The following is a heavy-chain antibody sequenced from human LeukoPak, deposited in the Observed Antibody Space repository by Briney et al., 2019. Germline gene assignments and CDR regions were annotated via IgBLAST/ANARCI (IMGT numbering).Heavy chain of an antibody. CDR2: IYHSGST. D-gene: IGHD3-10*01. CDR3: ARRVTMVRGVIWFDP. J-gene: IGHJ5*02. V-gene: IGHV4-38-2*02. Sequence: SETLSLTCTVSGYSISSGYYWGWIRQPPGKGLEWIGSIYHSGSTYYNPSLKSRVTISVDTSKNQFSLKLSSVTAADTAVYYCARRVTMVRGVIWFDPWGQGTLVTVSS. CDR1: GYSISSGYY.